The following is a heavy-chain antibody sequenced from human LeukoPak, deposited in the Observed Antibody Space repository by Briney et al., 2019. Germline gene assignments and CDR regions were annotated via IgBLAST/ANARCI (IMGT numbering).Heavy chain of an antibody. CDR2: FYDSGDS. CDR1: GASIRNYH. CDR3: ARVRRIWYGKDYYYYMDV. Sequence: PSETLSLTCTVSGASIRNYHWSWIRQPPGKGLDWIAYFYDSGDSNYNPSLNSILYTAVDTAKNQFSLRLSSVTAADTAVYFCARVRRIWYGKDYYYYMDVWGKGATVTVSS. V-gene: IGHV4-59*01. D-gene: IGHD3-3*02. J-gene: IGHJ6*03.